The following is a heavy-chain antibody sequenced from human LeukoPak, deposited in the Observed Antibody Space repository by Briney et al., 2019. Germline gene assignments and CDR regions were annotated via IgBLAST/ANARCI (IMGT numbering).Heavy chain of an antibody. V-gene: IGHV1-8*03. CDR3: ARAVFRFLEWSTNFDY. Sequence: ASVKVSCKVSVYTFTNYYINWVRQATGQGLEWMGWMNPNSGNTGYAQNFQGRVTITTAYMELNSLRSEDTAVYYCARAVFRFLEWSTNFDYWGQGTLVTVSS. CDR2: MNPNSGNT. CDR1: VYTFTNYY. D-gene: IGHD3-3*01. J-gene: IGHJ4*02.